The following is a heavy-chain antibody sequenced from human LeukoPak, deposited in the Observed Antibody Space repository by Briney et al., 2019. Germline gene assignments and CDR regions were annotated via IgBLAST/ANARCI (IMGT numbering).Heavy chain of an antibody. D-gene: IGHD1-26*01. CDR3: ARRRDLYSGSYYPFDY. J-gene: IGHJ4*02. Sequence: GESLQISCKGSGYSFTSYWIGWVRQMPGKGLKWMGIIYPGDSDARYSPSFQGQVTISADKSISTAYLQWSSLKASDTAMYYCARRRDLYSGSYYPFDYWGQGTLVTVSS. CDR1: GYSFTSYW. CDR2: IYPGDSDA. V-gene: IGHV5-51*01.